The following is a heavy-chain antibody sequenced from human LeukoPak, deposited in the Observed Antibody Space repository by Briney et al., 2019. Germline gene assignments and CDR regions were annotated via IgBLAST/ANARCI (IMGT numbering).Heavy chain of an antibody. CDR3: AREVDYYYYMDV. J-gene: IGHJ6*03. Sequence: ASVKVSCKASGGTFSSYAISWVRQAPGQGLEWMGGIIPIFGTANYAQKFQGRVTITADKSTSTAYMELSSLRSEDTAVYYCAREVDYYYYMDVWGKGTTVTVSS. V-gene: IGHV1-69*06. CDR2: IIPIFGTA. CDR1: GGTFSSYA.